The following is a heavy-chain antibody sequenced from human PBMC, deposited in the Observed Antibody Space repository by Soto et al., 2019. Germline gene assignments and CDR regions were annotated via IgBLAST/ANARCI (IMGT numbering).Heavy chain of an antibody. CDR1: GYTFTSYG. D-gene: IGHD6-13*01. J-gene: IGHJ4*02. CDR2: ISGHNGNK. V-gene: IGHV1-18*01. CDR3: AGEAAAGTLDC. Sequence: QVQLVQSGAEVKKPGASVKVSCKASGYTFTSYGVSWVRQAPGQGLEWMGWISGHNGNKNYAQKLQGRVTMTTDTSTSTAYMALRSLRSDDTAVYYCAGEAAAGTLDCWGQGNLVTVSS.